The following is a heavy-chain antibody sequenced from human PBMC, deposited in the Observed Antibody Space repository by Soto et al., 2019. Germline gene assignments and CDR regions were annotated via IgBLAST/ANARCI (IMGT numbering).Heavy chain of an antibody. CDR2: ISYDGSNK. V-gene: IGHV3-30*18. Sequence: GGSLRLSCAASGFTFSTYGMHWVRQAPGKGLEWVAVISYDGSNKYYANSVKGRFTISRDNSKNTLYLQMNSLRAEDTAVYYCAKGHRDDLVGATTGGWYFDLWGRGTLVTVSS. J-gene: IGHJ2*01. CDR3: AKGHRDDLVGATTGGWYFDL. CDR1: GFTFSTYG. D-gene: IGHD1-26*01.